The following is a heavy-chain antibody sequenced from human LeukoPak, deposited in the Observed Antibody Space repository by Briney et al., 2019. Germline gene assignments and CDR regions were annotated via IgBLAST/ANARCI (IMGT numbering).Heavy chain of an antibody. CDR2: INHSGST. CDR3: AKHLRRRFFSRTLGFDP. Sequence: SETLSLTCAVYGGSFSGYYWSWIRQPPGKGLEWIGEINHSGSTNYNPSLKSRVTISIDTSKNQISLKVRPVTAADTAVYYCAKHLRRRFFSRTLGFDPWGQGTLVTVPS. D-gene: IGHD3-3*01. J-gene: IGHJ5*02. CDR1: GGSFSGYY. V-gene: IGHV4-34*01.